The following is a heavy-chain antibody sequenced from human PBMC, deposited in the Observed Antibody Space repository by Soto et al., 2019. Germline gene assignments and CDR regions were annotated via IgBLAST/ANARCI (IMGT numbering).Heavy chain of an antibody. J-gene: IGHJ4*02. Sequence: SETLSLTCAVYGGSFSGYYWSWIRQPPGKGLEWIGEINHSGSTNYNPSVKRRVTISVDTSKNQFSLKLSSVTAADTAVYYCARGGGSAAAGTSYYFAYWGQGTLVTVSS. CDR3: ARGGGSAAAGTSYYFAY. CDR2: INHSGST. D-gene: IGHD6-13*01. CDR1: GGSFSGYY. V-gene: IGHV4-34*01.